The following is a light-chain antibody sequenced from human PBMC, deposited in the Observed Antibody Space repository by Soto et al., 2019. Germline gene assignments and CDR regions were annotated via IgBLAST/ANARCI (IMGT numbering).Light chain of an antibody. CDR3: QQSYSSPPT. J-gene: IGKJ1*01. CDR2: AAS. V-gene: IGKV1-39*01. CDR1: QSISNH. Sequence: DLQMTQSPSSLSASVEDRVIITCRASQSISNHLNWYQQKPGKAPKLLIFAASSLQSGVPSRFSGGRSGPDFTLTISSLQPEDFATYYCQQSYSSPPTFGQGTKVDI.